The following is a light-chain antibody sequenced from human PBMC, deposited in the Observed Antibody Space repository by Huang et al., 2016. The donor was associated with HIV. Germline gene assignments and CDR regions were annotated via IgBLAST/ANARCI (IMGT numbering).Light chain of an antibody. CDR3: QQRSAWPRT. CDR2: DAS. V-gene: IGKV3-11*01. CDR1: QSIFNY. J-gene: IGKJ2*01. Sequence: EIVLTQSPATLSLSPGESATFSCRTSQSIFNYLAWYQQRPGQAPRRLIYDASSRATGVSARLSGSGSGTDFALTINNLEPEDFAVYYCQQRSAWPRTFGQGTKLEI.